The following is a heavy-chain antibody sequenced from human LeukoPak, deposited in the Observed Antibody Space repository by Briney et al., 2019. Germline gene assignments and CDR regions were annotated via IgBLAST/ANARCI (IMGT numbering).Heavy chain of an antibody. CDR1: GFTVSNSW. J-gene: IGHJ4*02. D-gene: IGHD7-27*01. CDR2: INNDGNRV. Sequence: GGSLRLSCAASGFTVSNSWMFWVRQAPGRGLMYVSEINNDGNRVRYVDSVKGRFTISRDGAKNTLFLQMNSLRDDDTAMYYCARGGLPGGFDYWGQGILVTVSS. V-gene: IGHV3-74*01. CDR3: ARGGLPGGFDY.